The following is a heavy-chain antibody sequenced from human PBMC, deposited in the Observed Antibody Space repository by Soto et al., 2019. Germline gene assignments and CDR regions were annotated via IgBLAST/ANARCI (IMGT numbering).Heavy chain of an antibody. J-gene: IGHJ3*02. CDR1: GGSISSYY. V-gene: IGHV4-59*08. Sequence: PSETLSLTCTVSGGSISSYYWSWVRQPPGKGLEWIGYIYYSGSTNYNPSLKSRVTISVDTSKNQFSLKLSSVTAADTAVYYCARRFQYSSSWVQIGNAFDIWGQGTMVTVSS. CDR2: IYYSGST. CDR3: ARRFQYSSSWVQIGNAFDI. D-gene: IGHD6-13*01.